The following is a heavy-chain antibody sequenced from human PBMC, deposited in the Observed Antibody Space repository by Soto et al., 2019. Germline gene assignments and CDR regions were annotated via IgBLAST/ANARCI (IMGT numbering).Heavy chain of an antibody. CDR2: ISNSGSAT. V-gene: IGHV3-23*01. J-gene: IGHJ4*02. CDR1: GFTFSSSA. CDR3: AKKEGTAPGINY. Sequence: GGSLRLSCAVSGFTFSSSAMSWVRQAPGKGLEWVSVISNSGSATDYADSVKGRFTISRDNSKNTLLLQMNSLRAEDTAVYYCAKKEGTAPGINYWGQGTLVTVSS. D-gene: IGHD6-13*01.